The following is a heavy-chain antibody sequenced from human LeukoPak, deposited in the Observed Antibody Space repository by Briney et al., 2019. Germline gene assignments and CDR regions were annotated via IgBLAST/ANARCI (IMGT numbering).Heavy chain of an antibody. V-gene: IGHV1-2*02. CDR1: GYTFTGYY. D-gene: IGHD1-26*01. Sequence: GASVKVSCKASGYTFTGYYMHWVRQAPGQGLEWMGLINPNSGGTNYAQKFQGRVTMTRDTSISTAYMELSRLRSDDTAVYYCAKHSGSLLASAGFDPWGQGTLVTVSS. CDR2: INPNSGGT. J-gene: IGHJ5*02. CDR3: AKHSGSLLASAGFDP.